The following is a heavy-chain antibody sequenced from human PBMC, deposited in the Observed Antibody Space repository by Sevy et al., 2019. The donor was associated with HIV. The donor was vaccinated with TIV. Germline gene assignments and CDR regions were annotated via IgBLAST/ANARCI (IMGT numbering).Heavy chain of an antibody. D-gene: IGHD2-15*01. CDR1: GYRLIEVS. V-gene: IGHV1-24*01. CDR3: AADRGEDYCSGNSCQRHYYYGLDV. Sequence: AAVKVSCKVSGYRLIEVSMHWVRQAPGKGLEWMGHLDPEDGETIYAQNFQGRVTMTEDTSTDTAYMEVSSLRSEDTAVYYCAADRGEDYCSGNSCQRHYYYGLDVSGQGTTVTVSS. CDR2: LDPEDGET. J-gene: IGHJ6*02.